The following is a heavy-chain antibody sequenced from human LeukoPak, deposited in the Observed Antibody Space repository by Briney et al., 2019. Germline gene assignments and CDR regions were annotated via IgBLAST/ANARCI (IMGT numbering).Heavy chain of an antibody. CDR3: ARERIVVVPAAMGGWFDP. CDR2: ISGSGGST. CDR1: GFTFSSYA. Sequence: GGSLRLSCAASGFTFSSYAMSWVRQAPGKGLEWVSAISGSGGSTYYADSVKGRFTISRDNSKNTLYLQMNSLRAEDTAVYYCARERIVVVPAAMGGWFDPWGQGTLVTVSS. D-gene: IGHD2-2*01. V-gene: IGHV3-23*01. J-gene: IGHJ5*02.